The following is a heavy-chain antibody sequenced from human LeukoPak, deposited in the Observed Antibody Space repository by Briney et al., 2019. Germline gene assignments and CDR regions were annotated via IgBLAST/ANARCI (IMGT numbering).Heavy chain of an antibody. D-gene: IGHD2-21*02. Sequence: ASVKVSCKASGYTFTSYAMNWVRQAPGQGLEWMGWINTNTGNPTYAQGFTGRFVFSLDTSVSTAYLQISSLKAEDTAVYYCARVVGCGGDCYSGISDCWGQGTLVTASS. CDR2: INTNTGNP. J-gene: IGHJ4*02. CDR1: GYTFTSYA. CDR3: ARVVGCGGDCYSGISDC. V-gene: IGHV7-4-1*02.